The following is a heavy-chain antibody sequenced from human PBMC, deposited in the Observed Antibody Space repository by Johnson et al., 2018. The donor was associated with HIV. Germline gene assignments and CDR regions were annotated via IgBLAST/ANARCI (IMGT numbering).Heavy chain of an antibody. J-gene: IGHJ3*02. Sequence: QVQLVESGGGVVQPGRSLRLSCAASGFTFSSYAMHWVRQAPGKGLEWVAVIWYDGSNKYYADSVTGRFTISRDNSKNTLFLQMNSLRAEDTAVYYCAKGSGWYSAFDIWGQGTMVTVSS. CDR3: AKGSGWYSAFDI. CDR2: IWYDGSNK. V-gene: IGHV3-30*04. D-gene: IGHD6-19*01. CDR1: GFTFSSYA.